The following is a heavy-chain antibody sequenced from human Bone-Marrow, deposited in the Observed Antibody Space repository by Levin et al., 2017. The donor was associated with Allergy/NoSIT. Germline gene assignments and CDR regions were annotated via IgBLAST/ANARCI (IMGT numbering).Heavy chain of an antibody. J-gene: IGHJ6*02. V-gene: IGHV3-30-3*01. CDR1: GFTFSTYD. D-gene: IGHD4-17*01. CDR3: ARDDYGDQFGVDV. Sequence: GGSLRLSCAASGFTFSTYDMNWVRQAPGKGLEWVALISYDGSNKYYADSVKGRFTISRDNSKNTLHLLMNSLRPGDTALYYCARDDYGDQFGVDVWGQGTTVTVSS. CDR2: ISYDGSNK.